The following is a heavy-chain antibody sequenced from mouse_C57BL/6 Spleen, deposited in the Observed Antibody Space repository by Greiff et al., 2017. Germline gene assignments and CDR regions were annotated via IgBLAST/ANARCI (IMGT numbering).Heavy chain of an antibody. CDR2: ISYSGST. J-gene: IGHJ1*03. V-gene: IGHV3-1*01. CDR3: ARGPPYDGYWYFDV. CDR1: GYSITSGYD. D-gene: IGHD2-3*01. Sequence: EVKLMESGPGMVKPSQSLSLTCTVTGYSITSGYDWHWIRHFPGNKLEWMGYISYSGSTNYNPSLKSRISITHDTSKNHFFLKLNSVTTEDTATYYCARGPPYDGYWYFDVWGTGTTVTVSS.